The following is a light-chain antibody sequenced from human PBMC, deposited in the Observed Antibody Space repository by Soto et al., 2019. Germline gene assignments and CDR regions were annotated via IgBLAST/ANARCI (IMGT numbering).Light chain of an antibody. CDR1: SSSIGSNY. J-gene: IGLJ1*01. V-gene: IGLV1-47*01. Sequence: QSVLTQPPSASGTPGQRVTISCSESSSSIGSNYIYWYQQLPGTAPKLLIYRDSQRPSGVPDRFSGSKSGTSASLAISGLRSEDEADYYCLLYYGGSYVFGAGTKVTVL. CDR3: LLYYGGSYV. CDR2: RDS.